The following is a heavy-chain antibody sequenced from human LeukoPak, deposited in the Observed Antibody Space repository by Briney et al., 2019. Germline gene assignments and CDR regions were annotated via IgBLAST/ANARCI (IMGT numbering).Heavy chain of an antibody. CDR3: ARTGDSSGYYRNAIDY. J-gene: IGHJ4*02. CDR2: IYYRGST. D-gene: IGHD3-22*01. V-gene: IGHV4-39*07. CDR1: GGSISSSSYY. Sequence: PSETLSLTCTVSGGSISSSSYYWGWLRQPPGKGLEWIGSIYYRGSTYYNPSLRSRITLSLDTSKSQFSLSLSSVTAADTAVYYCARTGDSSGYYRNAIDYWGQGTLVTVSS.